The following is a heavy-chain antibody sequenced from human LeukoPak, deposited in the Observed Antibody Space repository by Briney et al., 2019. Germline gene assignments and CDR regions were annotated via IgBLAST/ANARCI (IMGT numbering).Heavy chain of an antibody. Sequence: SETLSLTCTVSGGSISSYYWSWIRQPPGKGLEWIGRVYTSGTTNYNPSLKGRVTILIDTSKNQFSLKLSSVTAADTAVYYCARPIAAAGPFDYWGQGTLVTVSS. J-gene: IGHJ4*02. V-gene: IGHV4-4*07. D-gene: IGHD6-13*01. CDR2: VYTSGTT. CDR3: ARPIAAAGPFDY. CDR1: GGSISSYY.